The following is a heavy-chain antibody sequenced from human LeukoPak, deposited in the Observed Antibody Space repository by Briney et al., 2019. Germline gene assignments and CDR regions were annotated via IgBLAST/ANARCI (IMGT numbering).Heavy chain of an antibody. CDR1: GFTFSSHS. CDR3: ARGRGGSGREAYNVDY. Sequence: GGSLRLSCTASGFTFSSHSMNWVRQAPGKGLEWVSCITSSTSYIYYADSVKGRFTISRDNAESSLFLQMNSLRDEDTAVYYCARGRGGSGREAYNVDYWGQGTLVTVSS. CDR2: ITSSTSYI. J-gene: IGHJ4*02. D-gene: IGHD5-24*01. V-gene: IGHV3-21*01.